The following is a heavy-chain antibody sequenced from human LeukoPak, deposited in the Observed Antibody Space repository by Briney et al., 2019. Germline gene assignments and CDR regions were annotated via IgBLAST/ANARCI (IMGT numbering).Heavy chain of an antibody. D-gene: IGHD2/OR15-2a*01. CDR2: ISSSGSTI. CDR3: ARVISYWYFDL. V-gene: IGHV3-48*03. Sequence: GGSLRLSCAASGFTFSSYEMNWVRQAPGKGLEWVSYISSSGSTIYYADSVKGRFTISRDNAKNSLYLQMNSLRAEDTAVYYCARVISYWYFDLWGRGTLVTVSS. CDR1: GFTFSSYE. J-gene: IGHJ2*01.